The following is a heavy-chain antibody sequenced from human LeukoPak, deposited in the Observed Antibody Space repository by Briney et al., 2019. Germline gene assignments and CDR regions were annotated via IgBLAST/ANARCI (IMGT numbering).Heavy chain of an antibody. D-gene: IGHD3-10*01. CDR1: GGSISSYY. V-gene: IGHV4-59*06. J-gene: IGHJ3*02. Sequence: SETLSLTCTVSGGSISSYYWSWIRQHPGKGLEWIGYIYYSGSTYYNPSLKSRVTISVDTSKNQFSLKLSSVTAADTAVYYCARDPLWFGEDDAFDIWGQGTMVTVSS. CDR3: ARDPLWFGEDDAFDI. CDR2: IYYSGST.